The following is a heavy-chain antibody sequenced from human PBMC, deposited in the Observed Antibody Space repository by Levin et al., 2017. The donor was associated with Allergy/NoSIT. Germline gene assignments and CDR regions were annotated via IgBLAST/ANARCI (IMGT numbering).Heavy chain of an antibody. CDR2: ISSRTSYI. Sequence: GESLKISCAASGFAFNRFGMNWVRQAPGKGLEWVSSISSRTSYIYYADSVKGRFTISRDSDKNSLYLQMNSLRAEDAAVYYCARDLDSGYSYFDYWGQGTLVTVSS. V-gene: IGHV3-21*01. D-gene: IGHD5-12*01. J-gene: IGHJ4*02. CDR3: ARDLDSGYSYFDY. CDR1: GFAFNRFG.